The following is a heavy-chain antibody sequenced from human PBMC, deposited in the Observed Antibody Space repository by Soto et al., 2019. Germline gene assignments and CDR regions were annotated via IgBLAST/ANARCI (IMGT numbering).Heavy chain of an antibody. Sequence: SVKVSCRASGGTLTSYAISWVRQAPGQGLEWMGGIIPIFGTANYAQKFQGRVTISAEKCTSTAYMELSSLRSEDTAVYCCATPARCSYGSSFGYWGKGTLVTVSS. V-gene: IGHV1-69*06. J-gene: IGHJ4*01. CDR1: GGTLTSYA. D-gene: IGHD5-18*01. CDR3: ATPARCSYGSSFGY. CDR2: IIPIFGTA.